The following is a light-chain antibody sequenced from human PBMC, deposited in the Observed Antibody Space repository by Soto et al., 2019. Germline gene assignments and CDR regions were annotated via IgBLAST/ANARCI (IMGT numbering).Light chain of an antibody. CDR1: QSISTW. V-gene: IGKV1-5*03. Sequence: DIQMTQSPSTLSASVGDRVTITCRASQSISTWLAWYQQKPGTAPKLLIHRASVLQTGVPSRFSGSGSGTEFSLTISSLQPDDFATYYCQQYHEYPLTFGGGTKVQIK. CDR2: RAS. J-gene: IGKJ4*01. CDR3: QQYHEYPLT.